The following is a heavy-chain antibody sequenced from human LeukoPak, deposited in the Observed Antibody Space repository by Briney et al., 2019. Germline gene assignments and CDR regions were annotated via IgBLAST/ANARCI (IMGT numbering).Heavy chain of an antibody. V-gene: IGHV4-34*01. CDR2: INHSGST. J-gene: IGHJ4*02. Sequence: PSETLSLTCAAYGGSFSGYYWSWIRQPPGRGLEWIGEINHSGSTNYNPSLKSRVTISVDTSKNQFSLKLSSVTAADTAVYYCARESSSRRADYWGQGTLVTVSS. D-gene: IGHD6-13*01. CDR1: GGSFSGYY. CDR3: ARESSSRRADY.